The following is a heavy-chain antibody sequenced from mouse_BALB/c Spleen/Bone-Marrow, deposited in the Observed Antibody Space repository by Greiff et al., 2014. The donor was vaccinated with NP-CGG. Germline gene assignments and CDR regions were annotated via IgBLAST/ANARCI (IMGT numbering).Heavy chain of an antibody. D-gene: IGHD1-2*01. CDR2: IYPTTGYT. J-gene: IGHJ2*01. Sequence: VKLMESGAELARPGASVKMSCKASGYTFTSYTMHWVKRRPGQGLEWIGYIYPTTGYTNYNQTFKDKASMTADKSSSTAYMQLSSLTSEDSAVYYCARGVNHNYAYFDYWGQGTTFTVSS. V-gene: IGHV1-4*01. CDR1: GYTFTSYT. CDR3: ARGVNHNYAYFDY.